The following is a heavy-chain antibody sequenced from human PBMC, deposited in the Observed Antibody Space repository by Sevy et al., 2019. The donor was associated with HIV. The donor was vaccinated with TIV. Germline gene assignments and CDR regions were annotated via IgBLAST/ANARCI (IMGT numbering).Heavy chain of an antibody. CDR3: TSYDYVWGSYRYRVDY. D-gene: IGHD3-16*02. Sequence: GGSLRLSCTASGFTFGDYAMSWVRQAPGKGLEWVGFIRSKAYGGTTEYAASVKGRFTISRDDSKSIAYLQMNSMKTEDTAVYYCTSYDYVWGSYRYRVDYWGQGTLVTVSS. V-gene: IGHV3-49*04. J-gene: IGHJ4*02. CDR1: GFTFGDYA. CDR2: IRSKAYGGTT.